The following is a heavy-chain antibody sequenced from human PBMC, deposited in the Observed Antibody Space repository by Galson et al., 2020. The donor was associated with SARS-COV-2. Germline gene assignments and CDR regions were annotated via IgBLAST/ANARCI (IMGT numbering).Heavy chain of an antibody. CDR1: GFTFSSYG. CDR3: ARDEVWWIGGNYYMDV. V-gene: IGHV3-33*01. CDR2: IWYDGSNK. Sequence: GGSLRLSCAASGFTFSSYGMHWVRQAPGKGLEWVAVIWYDGSNKYYADSVKGRFTISRDNSKNTLYLQINSLRAEDTAVYYCARDEVWWIGGNYYMDVWGKGTTVTVSS. D-gene: IGHD2-21*01. J-gene: IGHJ6*03.